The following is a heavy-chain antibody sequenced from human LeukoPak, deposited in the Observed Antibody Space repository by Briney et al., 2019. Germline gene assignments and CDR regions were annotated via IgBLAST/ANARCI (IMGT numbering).Heavy chain of an antibody. V-gene: IGHV1-69*04. CDR2: IIPILGIA. D-gene: IGHD1-26*01. Sequence: SVKVSCRASGGTFSSYAISWVRQAPGQGLEWMGRIIPILGIANYAQKFQGRVTITADKSTSTAYMELSSLRSEDTAVYYCASSARVGATRGFDYWGQGTLVTVSS. J-gene: IGHJ4*02. CDR1: GGTFSSYA. CDR3: ASSARVGATRGFDY.